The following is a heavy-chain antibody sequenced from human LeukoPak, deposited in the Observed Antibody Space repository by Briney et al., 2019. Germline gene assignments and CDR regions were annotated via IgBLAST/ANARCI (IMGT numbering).Heavy chain of an antibody. Sequence: ASVKVSCKASGYSFTSYGITWVRQAPGQGLEWMGWISTYDGNTNYAQKLQGRVTMTTDTSTSTAYKELRSLRSDDTAVYYCARDCSGGSCSADYWGQGTLVTVSS. D-gene: IGHD2-15*01. J-gene: IGHJ4*02. CDR2: ISTYDGNT. CDR3: ARDCSGGSCSADY. V-gene: IGHV1-18*01. CDR1: GYSFTSYG.